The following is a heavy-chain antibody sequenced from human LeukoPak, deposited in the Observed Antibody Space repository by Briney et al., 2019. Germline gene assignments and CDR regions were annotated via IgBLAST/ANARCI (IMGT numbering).Heavy chain of an antibody. CDR3: ARPRSTMVRGVIIDDAFDI. Sequence: ASVKVSCKASGYTFTSYYMHWVRQAPGQGLERMGIINPSGGSTSYAQKFQGRVTMTRDTSTSTVYMELSSLRSEDTAVYYCARPRSTMVRGVIIDDAFDIWGQGTMVTVSS. D-gene: IGHD3-10*01. J-gene: IGHJ3*02. V-gene: IGHV1-46*03. CDR2: INPSGGST. CDR1: GYTFTSYY.